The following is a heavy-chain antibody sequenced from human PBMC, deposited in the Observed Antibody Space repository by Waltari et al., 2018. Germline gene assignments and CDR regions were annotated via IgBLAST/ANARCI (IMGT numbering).Heavy chain of an antibody. V-gene: IGHV4-34*01. D-gene: IGHD1-26*01. CDR2: INHSGST. Sequence: QVQLQQWGAGLLKPSETLSLTCAVYGGSFSGYYWSWIRQPPGKGLEWIGEINHSGSTNYNPSLKSRVTISVDTSKNQFSLKLSSVTAADTAVYYCATWEESYSTRGYFQHWGQGTLVTVSS. CDR3: ATWEESYSTRGYFQH. J-gene: IGHJ1*01. CDR1: GGSFSGYY.